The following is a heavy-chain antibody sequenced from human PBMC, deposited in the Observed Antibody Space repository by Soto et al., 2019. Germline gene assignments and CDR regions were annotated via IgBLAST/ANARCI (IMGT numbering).Heavy chain of an antibody. V-gene: IGHV3-43*01. Sequence: PGGSLRLSCAASGFTFDDYTMHWVRQAPGKGLEWVSLISWDGGSTYYADSVKGRFTISRDNCKNSLYLQMNSLRTEDTALYYCAKDIAVAGTEFYYYGMDVWGQGTTVTVSS. CDR1: GFTFDDYT. J-gene: IGHJ6*02. D-gene: IGHD6-19*01. CDR2: ISWDGGST. CDR3: AKDIAVAGTEFYYYGMDV.